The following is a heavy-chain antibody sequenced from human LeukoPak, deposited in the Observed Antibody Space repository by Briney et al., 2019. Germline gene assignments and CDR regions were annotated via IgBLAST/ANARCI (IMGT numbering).Heavy chain of an antibody. Sequence: SETLSLTCTVSGGSISSYYWSWIRQPPGKGLEWIGYIYYSGSTNYNPSLKSRVTISVDTSKNQFSLKLSSVTAADTAVYYCARYSSSSLYAFDIWGQGTMVTVSS. CDR1: GGSISSYY. D-gene: IGHD6-6*01. CDR3: ARYSSSSLYAFDI. J-gene: IGHJ3*02. V-gene: IGHV4-59*12. CDR2: IYYSGST.